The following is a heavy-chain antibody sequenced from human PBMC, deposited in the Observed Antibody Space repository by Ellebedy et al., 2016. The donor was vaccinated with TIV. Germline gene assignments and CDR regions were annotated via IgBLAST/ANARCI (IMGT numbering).Heavy chain of an antibody. CDR1: GFTFSSYG. CDR2: IWYDGSNK. D-gene: IGHD3-22*01. J-gene: IGHJ6*02. CDR3: ARLATYYYDSSGYYYDYYYGMDV. Sequence: GESLKISCAASGFTFSSYGMHWVRQAPGKRLEWVAVIWYDGSNKYYADSVKGRFTISRDNSKNTLYLQMNSLRAEDTAVYYCARLATYYYDSSGYYYDYYYGMDVWGQGTTVTVSS. V-gene: IGHV3-33*01.